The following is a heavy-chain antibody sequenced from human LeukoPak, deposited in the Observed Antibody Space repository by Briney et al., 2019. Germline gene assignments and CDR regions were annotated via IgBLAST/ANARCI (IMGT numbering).Heavy chain of an antibody. D-gene: IGHD3-22*01. CDR2: ISAYNGNT. J-gene: IGHJ4*02. V-gene: IGHV1-18*01. CDR1: GYTFTSYG. Sequence: GASVKVSCKASGYTFTSYGISWVRQAPGQGLEWMGWISAYNGNTNYAQKLQGRVTMTTDTSTSTAYMELRSLRSDDTAVYYCARDRCPYDSSGFPSLDYWGQGTLVTGSS. CDR3: ARDRCPYDSSGFPSLDY.